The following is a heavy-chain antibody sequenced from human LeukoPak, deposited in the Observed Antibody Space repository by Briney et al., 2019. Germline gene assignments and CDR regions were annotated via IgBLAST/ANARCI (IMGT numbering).Heavy chain of an antibody. J-gene: IGHJ6*02. V-gene: IGHV1-69*04. CDR1: GGPFHTYA. CDR2: VVPASEIS. Sequence: GSTVKVSCKASGGPFHTYAISWVRLAPGQGLEWMGRVVPASEISTYAQKFLGRVTITADYSASTVYMELSGLRSDDTATYYCARVGYTRGPLPYGMDVWGQGTTVTV. CDR3: ARVGYTRGPLPYGMDV. D-gene: IGHD3-16*02.